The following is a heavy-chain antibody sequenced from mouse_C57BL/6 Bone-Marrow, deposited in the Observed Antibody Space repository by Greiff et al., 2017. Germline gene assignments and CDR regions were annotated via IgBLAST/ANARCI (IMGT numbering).Heavy chain of an antibody. V-gene: IGHV1-50*01. Sequence: QVQLQQPGAELVKPGASVKLSCKASGYTFTSYWMQWVKQRPGQGLAWIGEIDPSDCYTNYNQKFNGKATLTVDTSSSTAYMQLSSLTSEDSAVYYCAREGLLRSLAMDYWGQGTSVTVSS. CDR1: GYTFTSYW. CDR3: AREGLLRSLAMDY. CDR2: IDPSDCYT. J-gene: IGHJ4*01. D-gene: IGHD1-1*01.